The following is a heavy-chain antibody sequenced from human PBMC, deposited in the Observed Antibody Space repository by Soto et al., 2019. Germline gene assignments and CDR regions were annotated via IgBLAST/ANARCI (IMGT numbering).Heavy chain of an antibody. J-gene: IGHJ4*02. CDR1: GDSVSSNSAA. V-gene: IGHV6-1*01. Sequence: SQTLSLTCAISGDSVSSNSAAWNWIRQSPSRGLEWLGRTYFRSKWYTDYSDSVRDRVAINPDTSKNQFSLQMKSVTTEDSAIYYCARDGVSTRTTVILDSWGQGTMVTVS. D-gene: IGHD1-7*01. CDR2: TYFRSKWYT. CDR3: ARDGVSTRTTVILDS.